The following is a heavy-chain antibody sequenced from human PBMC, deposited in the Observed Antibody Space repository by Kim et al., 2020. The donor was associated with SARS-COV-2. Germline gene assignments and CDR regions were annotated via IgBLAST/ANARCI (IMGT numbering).Heavy chain of an antibody. CDR3: TRDGSIVATMPFYYYYMDV. Sequence: GGSLRLSCTASGFTFGDYAMSWFRQAPGKGLEWVGFIRSKAYGGTTEYAASVKGRFTISRDDSKSIAYLQMNSLKTEDTAVYYCTRDGSIVATMPFYYYYMDVWGKGTTVTVSS. D-gene: IGHD5-12*01. CDR2: IRSKAYGGTT. V-gene: IGHV3-49*03. J-gene: IGHJ6*03. CDR1: GFTFGDYA.